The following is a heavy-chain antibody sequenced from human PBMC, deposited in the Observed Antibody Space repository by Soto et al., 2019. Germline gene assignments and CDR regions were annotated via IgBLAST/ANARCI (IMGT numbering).Heavy chain of an antibody. Sequence: SETLSLTCTVSGGSIGSYYWSWIRQPPGKGLEWIGYIYYSGSTNYTPSLKSRVTISVDTSKNQFSLKLSSVTAADTAVYYCARGGKDFDIWGQGTMVTVS. J-gene: IGHJ3*02. CDR1: GGSIGSYY. CDR3: ARGGKDFDI. CDR2: IYYSGST. V-gene: IGHV4-59*01.